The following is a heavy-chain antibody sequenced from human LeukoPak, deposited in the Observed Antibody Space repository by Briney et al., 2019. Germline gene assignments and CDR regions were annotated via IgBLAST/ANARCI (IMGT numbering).Heavy chain of an antibody. D-gene: IGHD3-16*02. CDR1: GFTFSDYY. CDR2: ISSSAITI. CDR3: ARVGDYVWGSYRYGAFDI. Sequence: PGGSLRLSCAASGFTFSDYYMSWIRQAPGKGLEWVSYISSSAITIYYADSVKGRFTISRDNAKNSLYLQMNSLRAEDTAVYYCARVGDYVWGSYRYGAFDIWGQGTMVTVSS. J-gene: IGHJ3*02. V-gene: IGHV3-11*04.